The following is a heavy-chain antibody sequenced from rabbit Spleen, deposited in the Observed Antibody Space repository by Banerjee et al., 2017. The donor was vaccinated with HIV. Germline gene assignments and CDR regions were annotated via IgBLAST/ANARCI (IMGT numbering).Heavy chain of an antibody. CDR1: GFDFSSNA. V-gene: IGHV1S47*01. J-gene: IGHJ4*01. CDR3: ARDAGSNAYIDGVFNL. D-gene: IGHD4-2*01. CDR2: IYNGDGST. Sequence: QEQLVESGGGLVQPGGSLKLSCKASGFDFSSNAMCWVRQAPGKGLEWIACIYNGDGSTYYASWAKGRFTISKTSSTTVTLQMPSLTVADTATYFCARDAGSNAYIDGVFNLWGPGTLVTVS.